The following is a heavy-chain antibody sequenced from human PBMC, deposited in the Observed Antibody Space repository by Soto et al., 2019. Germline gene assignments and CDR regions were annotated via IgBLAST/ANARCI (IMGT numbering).Heavy chain of an antibody. J-gene: IGHJ5*02. Sequence: QVQLQESGPGLVKPSETLSLTCTVSGGSVSSGNYYWSWIRQPPGKGLEWIGFIYYTGSSSYNPPLTSRVTXSXXXSXXPFSLKPTSVTAADTAVYYCASAVYCSGGRCSLDPWGQGTLVTVSS. CDR2: IYYTGSS. CDR1: GGSVSSGNYY. V-gene: IGHV4-61*01. CDR3: ASAVYCSGGRCSLDP. D-gene: IGHD2-15*01.